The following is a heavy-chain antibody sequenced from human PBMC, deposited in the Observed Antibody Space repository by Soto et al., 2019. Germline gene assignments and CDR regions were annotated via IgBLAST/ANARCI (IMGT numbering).Heavy chain of an antibody. Sequence: EVQLLESGGGLVQPGGSLRLSCAASGFTFSSHAMSWVRQAPGKGLEWVSAISGGGGSAYYADSVKGRFTISRDNSKNTLYLQMNSLRAEDSAVYYCAEGLEWLYLMDVWGQGTTVTVSS. J-gene: IGHJ6*02. CDR2: ISGGGGSA. CDR1: GFTFSSHA. V-gene: IGHV3-23*01. CDR3: AEGLEWLYLMDV. D-gene: IGHD3-3*01.